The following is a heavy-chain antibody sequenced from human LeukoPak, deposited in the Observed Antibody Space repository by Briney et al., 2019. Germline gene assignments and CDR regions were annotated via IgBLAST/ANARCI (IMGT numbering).Heavy chain of an antibody. CDR1: GFTFKDYN. CDR3: ARARITFGGALYDDFDV. D-gene: IGHD3-16*01. CDR2: ISSSSVYM. J-gene: IGHJ3*01. V-gene: IGHV3-21*01. Sequence: GGSLRLSCAASGFTFKDYNMNWVRQAPGKGLEWVSSISSSSVYMYYADSVKGRFTISRDNAKTSLYLQMNSLRAEDTALYYCARARITFGGALYDDFDVWGQGTMVTVSS.